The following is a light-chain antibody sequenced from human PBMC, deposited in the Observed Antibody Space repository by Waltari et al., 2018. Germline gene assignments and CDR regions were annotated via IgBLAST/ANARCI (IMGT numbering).Light chain of an antibody. CDR2: AAS. CDR3: LQYYIFPLT. J-gene: IGKJ4*01. V-gene: IGKV1-6*01. CDR1: EDIRND. Sequence: IQMTQSPSSLSASVGDRVTITCRASEDIRNDLGWYQQKPGKAPRLLIFAASTLQSVVPCRFGGCGYGTDFTLTISSLQPEAFATYFCLQYYIFPLTFGGRTTVEI.